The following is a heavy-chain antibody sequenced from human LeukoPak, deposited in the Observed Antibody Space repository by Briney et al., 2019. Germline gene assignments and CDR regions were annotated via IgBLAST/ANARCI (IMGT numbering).Heavy chain of an antibody. D-gene: IGHD5-18*01. CDR2: ISGSGGST. V-gene: IGHV3-23*01. CDR1: GGSVSSHGYY. CDR3: ATRYSSGAFDI. J-gene: IGHJ3*02. Sequence: LSLTCTVSGGSVSSHGYYWTWVRQAPGKGLEWVSAISGSGGSTYYADSVKGRFTISRDNSKNTLYLQMNSLRAEDTAVYYCATRYSSGAFDIWGQGTMVTVSS.